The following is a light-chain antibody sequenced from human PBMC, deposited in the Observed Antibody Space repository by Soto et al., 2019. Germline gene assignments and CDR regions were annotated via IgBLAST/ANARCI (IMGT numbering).Light chain of an antibody. Sequence: EIVLTQSPGTLSLSPGERATISCRASQSVSSSFLAWYQQKPGQAPRLLIYGASSRATGIPDRFSGSGSGTDFTLTLSRLEPEDVAVYYCQQYGSSPLTFGGGTKVEIK. V-gene: IGKV3-20*01. CDR2: GAS. CDR3: QQYGSSPLT. J-gene: IGKJ4*01. CDR1: QSVSSSF.